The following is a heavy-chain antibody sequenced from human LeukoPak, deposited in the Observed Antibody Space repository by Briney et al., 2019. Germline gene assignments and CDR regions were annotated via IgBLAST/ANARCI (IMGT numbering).Heavy chain of an antibody. V-gene: IGHV4-59*01. CDR1: GGSISSYY. CDR3: ARKDSSSHFDY. D-gene: IGHD6-13*01. CDR2: IYYSGST. Sequence: SETLSLTCIVSGGSISSYYWSWIRQPPGKGLEWIGYIYYSGSTNYNPSLKSRVTISVDTSKNQFSLKLSSVTAADTAVYYCARKDSSSHFDYWGQGTLVTVSS. J-gene: IGHJ4*02.